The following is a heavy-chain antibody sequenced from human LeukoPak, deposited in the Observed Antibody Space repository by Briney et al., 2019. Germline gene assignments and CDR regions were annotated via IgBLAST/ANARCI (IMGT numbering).Heavy chain of an antibody. CDR1: GGSISSYY. V-gene: IGHV4-59*01. J-gene: IGHJ4*02. Sequence: SETLSLTCTVSGGSISSYYWSWIRQPPGKGLEWIGYIYYSGSTNYNPSLKSRVTISVDTSKNQFSPKLSSVTAADTAVYYCARGMGDGYKYPNYWGQATLVTVSS. D-gene: IGHD5-24*01. CDR3: ARGMGDGYKYPNY. CDR2: IYYSGST.